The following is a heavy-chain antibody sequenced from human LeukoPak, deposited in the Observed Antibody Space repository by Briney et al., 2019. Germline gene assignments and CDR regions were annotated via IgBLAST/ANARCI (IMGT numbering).Heavy chain of an antibody. CDR1: GYTFTGYY. Sequence: ASVKLCCKSSGYTFTGYYIHWVRQAPGQGLEWMGWINTNSGGTNYAQKFQGRVTMTRATSISTAYMELSRLRSDDTAVYYCARDIVVVVAATHFDYWGQGTLVTVSS. D-gene: IGHD2-15*01. CDR2: INTNSGGT. CDR3: ARDIVVVVAATHFDY. V-gene: IGHV1-2*02. J-gene: IGHJ4*02.